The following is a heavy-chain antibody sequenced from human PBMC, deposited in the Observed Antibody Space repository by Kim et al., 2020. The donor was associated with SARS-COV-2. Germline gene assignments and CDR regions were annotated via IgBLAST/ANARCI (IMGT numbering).Heavy chain of an antibody. CDR2: ISSNGGST. J-gene: IGHJ4*02. CDR1: GFTFSSYA. CDR3: VKEERLGELSPPFDY. D-gene: IGHD3-16*02. V-gene: IGHV3-64D*06. Sequence: GGSLRLSCSASGFTFSSYAMHWVRQAPGKGLEYVSAISSNGGSTYYADSVKGRFTISRDNSKNTLYLQMSSLRAEDTAVYYCVKEERLGELSPPFDYWGQGTLVTVSS.